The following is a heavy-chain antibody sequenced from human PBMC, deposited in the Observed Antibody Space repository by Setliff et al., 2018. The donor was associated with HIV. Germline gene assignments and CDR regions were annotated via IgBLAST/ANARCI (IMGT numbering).Heavy chain of an antibody. CDR3: ARVYDRGFLDI. CDR2: IYYSGST. J-gene: IGHJ3*02. V-gene: IGHV4-59*01. Sequence: SETLSLTCTVSGGSISSYYWSWIRQPPGKGLEWIGYIYYSGSTNYNPSLKSRVTISVDTSKNQFSLKLSSVTAADTAVYYCARVYDRGFLDIWGQGTMVTVSS. D-gene: IGHD3-22*01. CDR1: GGSISSYY.